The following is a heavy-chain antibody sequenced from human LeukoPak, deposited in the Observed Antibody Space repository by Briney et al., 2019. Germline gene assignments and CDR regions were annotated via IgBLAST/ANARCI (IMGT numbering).Heavy chain of an antibody. J-gene: IGHJ6*02. CDR1: GFTFSDHY. Sequence: GGSLRLSCAVSGFTFSDHYMDWVRQAPGKGLEWVGRGRNKANGYTTEYAASVKGRFTVSRDDSKNSLYLQMNSLKTGDAAVYYCASVVEGSDYFGMDVWGRGTTVTVSS. D-gene: IGHD2-15*01. CDR2: GRNKANGYTT. CDR3: ASVVEGSDYFGMDV. V-gene: IGHV3-72*01.